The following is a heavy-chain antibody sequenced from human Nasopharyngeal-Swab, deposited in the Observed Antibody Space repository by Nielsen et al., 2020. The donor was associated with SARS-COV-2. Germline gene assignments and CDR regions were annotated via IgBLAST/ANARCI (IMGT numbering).Heavy chain of an antibody. CDR3: AKDGGSSDYDDGYFQH. D-gene: IGHD3-22*01. CDR2: LSGSAGST. Sequence: GGSLRPSCAASGFTFSSYAMTWVRQVPGKGLEWVSVLSGSAGSTYYADSVKGRFTISRDNSKNTVYLQMNSLRAEDTAVYYCAKDGGSSDYDDGYFQHWGQGTLVTVSS. J-gene: IGHJ1*01. CDR1: GFTFSSYA. V-gene: IGHV3-23*01.